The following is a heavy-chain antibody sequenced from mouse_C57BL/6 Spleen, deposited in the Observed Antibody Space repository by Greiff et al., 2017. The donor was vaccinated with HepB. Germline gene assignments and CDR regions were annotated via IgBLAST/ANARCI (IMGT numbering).Heavy chain of an antibody. V-gene: IGHV14-2*01. Sequence: EVKLEESGAELVKPGASVKLSCTASGFNIKDYYMHWVKQRTEQGLEWIGRIDPEDGETKYAPKFQGKATITADTSSNTAYLQLSSLTSEDTAVYYCASPRDSSGYENYFDYWGQGTTLTVSS. CDR1: GFNIKDYY. CDR2: IDPEDGET. D-gene: IGHD3-2*02. J-gene: IGHJ2*01. CDR3: ASPRDSSGYENYFDY.